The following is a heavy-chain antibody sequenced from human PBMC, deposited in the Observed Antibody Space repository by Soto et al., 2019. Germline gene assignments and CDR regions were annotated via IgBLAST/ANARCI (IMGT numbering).Heavy chain of an antibody. J-gene: IGHJ4*02. CDR3: ARRLYGDYDY. CDR1: GYSFTTSG. Sequence: QAQLVQSGAEVKEPGASVKVSCKASGYSFTTSGITWLRQAPVQGLEWMGWISTYNGNTNYAQKLHDRVTLTTDTSTRTAYMELRILRSDDTAVYYCARRLYGDYDYWGQGTLVTVSS. D-gene: IGHD4-17*01. CDR2: ISTYNGNT. V-gene: IGHV1-18*01.